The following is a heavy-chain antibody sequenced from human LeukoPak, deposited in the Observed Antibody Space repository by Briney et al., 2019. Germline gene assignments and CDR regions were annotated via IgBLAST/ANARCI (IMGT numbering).Heavy chain of an antibody. CDR3: AAQVNYHDSTVWDP. V-gene: IGHV1-58*01. CDR1: GFTFRTSA. D-gene: IGHD3-22*01. Sequence: SVKVSCKASGFTFRTSAVQWVREARGQRLEWIGWIVVGSGNTNYAQKFQERVTISRDMSTSTAYMELSSLRSEDTAVYYCAAQVNYHDSTVWDPWGQGTLVTVSS. CDR2: IVVGSGNT. J-gene: IGHJ5*02.